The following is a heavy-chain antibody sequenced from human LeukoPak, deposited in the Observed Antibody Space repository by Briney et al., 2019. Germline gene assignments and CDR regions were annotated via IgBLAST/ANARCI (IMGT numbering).Heavy chain of an antibody. CDR2: ISDSSGTI. CDR1: GFTFSSYA. Sequence: GGSLRLSCAASGFTFSSYAMAWVRQAPGKGLEWVSSISDSSGTINYADSVQGRFTISRDNAKNSLYLQMNSLRDEDTAVYYCARRKTYYDILTGYLNYYGMDVWGQGTTVTVSS. V-gene: IGHV3-48*02. D-gene: IGHD3-9*01. CDR3: ARRKTYYDILTGYLNYYGMDV. J-gene: IGHJ6*02.